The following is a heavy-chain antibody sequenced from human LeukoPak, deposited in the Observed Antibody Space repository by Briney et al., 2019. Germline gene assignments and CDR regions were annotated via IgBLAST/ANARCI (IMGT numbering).Heavy chain of an antibody. V-gene: IGHV1-2*02. CDR1: GYTFTGYY. J-gene: IGHJ5*02. D-gene: IGHD3-10*01. Sequence: ASVKVSCKASGYTFTGYYMHWVRQAPGQGLEWMGWINPNSGGTNYAQKFQGRVTMTRDTSISTAYMELSRLRSDDTAVYYCARGVGHMVRGVIINTSNWFDPWGQGTLVTASS. CDR2: INPNSGGT. CDR3: ARGVGHMVRGVIINTSNWFDP.